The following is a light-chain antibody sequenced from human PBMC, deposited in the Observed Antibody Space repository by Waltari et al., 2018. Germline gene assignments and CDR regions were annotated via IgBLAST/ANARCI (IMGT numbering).Light chain of an antibody. CDR2: DTS. Sequence: ELVLTQSPATLSLSPRECAPLSCRASHSIANYLAWYQQRPGQAPRLLIYDTSNRATGIPARFSGSGYETDFTLTISSLEPEDFGVYYCQQRSNWPLTFGGGTKVEIK. CDR1: HSIANY. CDR3: QQRSNWPLT. V-gene: IGKV3-11*01. J-gene: IGKJ4*01.